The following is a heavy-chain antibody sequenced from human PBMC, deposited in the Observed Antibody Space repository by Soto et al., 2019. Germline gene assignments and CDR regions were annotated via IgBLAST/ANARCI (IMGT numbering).Heavy chain of an antibody. Sequence: SETLSLTCTVSGGSISSYYWSWIRQPPGKGLEWIGYIYYSGSTNYNPSLKSRVTISVDTSKSQFSLKLSSVTAADTAVYYCAIYGNPAGFLRYYYYYVDVWGKGTTVTVSS. J-gene: IGHJ6*03. CDR1: GGSISSYY. D-gene: IGHD3-3*01. CDR2: IYYSGST. CDR3: AIYGNPAGFLRYYYYYVDV. V-gene: IGHV4-59*01.